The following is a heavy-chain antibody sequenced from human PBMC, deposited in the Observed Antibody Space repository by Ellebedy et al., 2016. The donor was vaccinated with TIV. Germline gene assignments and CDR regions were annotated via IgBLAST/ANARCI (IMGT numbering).Heavy chain of an antibody. Sequence: ASVKVSCKASGYNFTGYYMHWVRQAPGQGLEWMGWINPNSGGTNYAQKFQGRVTMTRDTSISTAYLELSRLRSDATAVYYCARCIAARPGYYYYGMDVWGQGTTVTVSS. V-gene: IGHV1-2*02. J-gene: IGHJ6*02. CDR2: INPNSGGT. D-gene: IGHD6-6*01. CDR3: ARCIAARPGYYYYGMDV. CDR1: GYNFTGYY.